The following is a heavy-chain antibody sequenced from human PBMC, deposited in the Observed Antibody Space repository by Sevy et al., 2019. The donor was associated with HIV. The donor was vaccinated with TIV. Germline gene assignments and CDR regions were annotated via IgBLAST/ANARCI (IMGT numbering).Heavy chain of an antibody. Sequence: GGSLRLSCTASGFTFGDYAMSWFRQAPGKGLEWAGFIRSKAYGGTTEYAASVKGRFTISRDDSKSIAYLQMNSLKTEDTAVYYCTRKNYGGNSDFDYWGQGTLVTVSS. CDR1: GFTFGDYA. D-gene: IGHD4-17*01. V-gene: IGHV3-49*03. CDR2: IRSKAYGGTT. CDR3: TRKNYGGNSDFDY. J-gene: IGHJ4*02.